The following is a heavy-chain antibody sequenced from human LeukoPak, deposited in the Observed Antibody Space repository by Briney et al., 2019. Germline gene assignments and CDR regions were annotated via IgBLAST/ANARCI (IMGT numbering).Heavy chain of an antibody. V-gene: IGHV4-34*01. CDR3: ARGRLYCTNGVCYRAQVYNWFDP. D-gene: IGHD2-8*01. Sequence: PSETLSLTCHVYGGSFSGYYWSWIRQPPGNGLDWIGEINISGITNYNPSLKSRVTISVYTSKNQFSLKLSSVTAADTAVYYCARGRLYCTNGVCYRAQVYNWFDPWGQGTLVTVSS. J-gene: IGHJ5*02. CDR1: GGSFSGYY. CDR2: INISGIT.